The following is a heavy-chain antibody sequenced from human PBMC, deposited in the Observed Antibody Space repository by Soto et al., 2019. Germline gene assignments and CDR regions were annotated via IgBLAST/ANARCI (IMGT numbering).Heavy chain of an antibody. CDR3: ALGAAAAAGWYFDL. V-gene: IGHV3-30*03. CDR2: ISYDGSNK. J-gene: IGHJ2*01. CDR1: GFTFSSYG. Sequence: QVQLVESGGGVVQPGRSLRLSCAASGFTFSSYGMHWVRQAPGKGLEWVAVISYDGSNKYYADSVKGRFTISRDNSKNTLYLQMNSLRAEDTAVYYCALGAAAAAGWYFDLWGRGTLVTVSS. D-gene: IGHD6-13*01.